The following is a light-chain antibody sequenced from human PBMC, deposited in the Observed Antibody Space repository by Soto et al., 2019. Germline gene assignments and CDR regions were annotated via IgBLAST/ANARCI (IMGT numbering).Light chain of an antibody. CDR3: SSYTSSSIDYV. V-gene: IGLV2-14*01. CDR2: EVS. CDR1: SSDVGGYNY. Sequence: QSALTQPASVSGSPGQSITISCTGNSSDVGGYNYVSWYQQHPGKAPKLMIYEVSNRPSGVSNRFSGSKSGNTASLTISGLQAEDEADYYCSSYTSSSIDYVFCSGTKVTVL. J-gene: IGLJ1*01.